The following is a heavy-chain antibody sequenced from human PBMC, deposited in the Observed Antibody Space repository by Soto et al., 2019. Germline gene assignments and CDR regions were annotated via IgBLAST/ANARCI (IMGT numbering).Heavy chain of an antibody. J-gene: IGHJ3*02. CDR3: AKSHVGAMMSFDI. V-gene: IGHV1-2*02. Sequence: ASVKVSCKASGYTFTDYYIHWVRQAPGQGLECMGWINPNSGAADYAQKFQGRVTVTRDTSISTAYMELTRLRSDDSAAYYCAKSHVGAMMSFDIWGQGTMVT. CDR1: GYTFTDYY. D-gene: IGHD1-26*01. CDR2: INPNSGAA.